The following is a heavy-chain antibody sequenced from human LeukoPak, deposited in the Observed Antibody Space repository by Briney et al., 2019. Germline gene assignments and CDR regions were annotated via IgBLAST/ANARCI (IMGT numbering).Heavy chain of an antibody. V-gene: IGHV3-23*01. CDR1: GFTFRIYA. CDR2: ISGSGGST. D-gene: IGHD5-24*01. J-gene: IGHJ4*02. CDR3: AMPPYGRDVYNYFDY. Sequence: GGSLRLSCAGSGFTFRIYAMSWVRQAPGKGREWVTAISGSGGSTYYADSVKGRFTISRDNSKNTVYLQMNSLRVKDTAVYYCAMPPYGRDVYNYFDYWGQGTPVTVSS.